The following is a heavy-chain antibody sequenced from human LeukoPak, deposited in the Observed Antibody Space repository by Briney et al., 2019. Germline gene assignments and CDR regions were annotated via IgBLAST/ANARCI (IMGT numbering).Heavy chain of an antibody. Sequence: ASVKVSCKASGPTFTDYGFTWVRQPPGQGLEWMGWVSAHSGNTNYGPKFQGRVTMTTDTSTNTVYMELKSLKSDDTAVYSCARDDHYSDSSGYYFDYWGQGTLVTVSS. CDR2: VSAHSGNT. J-gene: IGHJ4*02. CDR1: GPTFTDYG. CDR3: ARDDHYSDSSGYYFDY. V-gene: IGHV1-18*01. D-gene: IGHD3-22*01.